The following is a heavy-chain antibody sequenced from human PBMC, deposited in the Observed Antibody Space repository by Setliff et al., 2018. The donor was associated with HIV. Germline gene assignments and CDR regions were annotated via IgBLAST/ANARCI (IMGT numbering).Heavy chain of an antibody. V-gene: IGHV4-61*02. CDR3: ARDAKYSESHLGWFDF. CDR2: ICTSGST. J-gene: IGHJ5*01. CDR1: GGSISSGSDY. D-gene: IGHD5-12*01. Sequence: PSETLSLTCTVSGGSISSGSDYWSWIRQPAGKGLEWSGRICTSGSTNYHPSLKSRVTISVDTSKNQFSLKLRSVTAADTAVYYCARDAKYSESHLGWFDFWGQGTLVTVSS.